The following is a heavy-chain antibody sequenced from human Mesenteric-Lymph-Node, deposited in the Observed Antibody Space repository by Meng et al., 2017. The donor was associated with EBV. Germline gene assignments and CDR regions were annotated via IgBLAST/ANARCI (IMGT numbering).Heavy chain of an antibody. CDR2: IYWDDDK. Sequence: HIPLKGAGPTLVKPTQTPTLACTFSGFSLSTRWVGVGWIRQPPGKALEWLALIYWDDDKRYSPSLKSRLTITKDTSKNQVVLTMTNMDPVDTATYYCAHGQARGAFDYWGQGTLVTVSS. J-gene: IGHJ4*02. CDR3: AHGQARGAFDY. V-gene: IGHV2-5*02. D-gene: IGHD1-26*01. CDR1: GFSLSTRWVG.